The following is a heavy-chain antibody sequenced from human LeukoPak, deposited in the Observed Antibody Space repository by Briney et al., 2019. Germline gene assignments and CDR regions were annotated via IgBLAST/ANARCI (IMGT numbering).Heavy chain of an antibody. D-gene: IGHD6-19*01. Sequence: GGSLRLSCAASGFTFDDYAMHWVRQAPGKGLEWVSGISWHSENIGYADSVKGRFAISRDNAKNSLYLQMNSLRAEDTALYYCLKDVCSSIDECNSVARTFEYYFDYWGQGALVTVSS. CDR1: GFTFDDYA. CDR2: ISWHSENI. V-gene: IGHV3-9*01. J-gene: IGHJ4*02. CDR3: LKDVCSSIDECNSVARTFEYYFDY.